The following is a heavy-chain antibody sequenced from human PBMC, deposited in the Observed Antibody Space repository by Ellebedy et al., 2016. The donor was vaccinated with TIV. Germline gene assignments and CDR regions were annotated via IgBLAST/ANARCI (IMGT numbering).Heavy chain of an antibody. V-gene: IGHV1-18*01. J-gene: IGHJ6*02. CDR2: ISAYNGNT. Sequence: ASVKVSXKASGYTFTSYGISWVRQAPGQGLEWMGWISAYNGNTNYAQKLQGRVTMTTDTSTSTAYMELRSLRSEDTAVYYCARDCLGYCSARGESGMDVWGQGTTVTVSS. CDR1: GYTFTSYG. D-gene: IGHD2-15*01. CDR3: ARDCLGYCSARGESGMDV.